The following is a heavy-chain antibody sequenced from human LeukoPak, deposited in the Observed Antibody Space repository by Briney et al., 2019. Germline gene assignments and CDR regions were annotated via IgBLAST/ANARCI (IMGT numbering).Heavy chain of an antibody. J-gene: IGHJ4*02. CDR1: GYTFTGYY. V-gene: IGHV1-2*02. CDR2: INPNSGGT. D-gene: IGHD3-22*01. Sequence: ASVKVSCKASGYTFTGYYMHWVRQAPGQGLEWMGWINPNSGGTNYAQKFQGRVTMTRDTSISTAYMELSSLRSEDTAVYYCASRTIDSSGYWGFDYWGQGTLVTVSS. CDR3: ASRTIDSSGYWGFDY.